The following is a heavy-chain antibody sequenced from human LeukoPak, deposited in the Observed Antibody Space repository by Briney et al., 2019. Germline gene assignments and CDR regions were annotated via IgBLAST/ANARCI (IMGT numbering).Heavy chain of an antibody. D-gene: IGHD1-14*01. CDR1: GFTFHYHP. CDR2: ISWDGVST. V-gene: IGHV3-43*01. Sequence: GGSLRLSCAASGFTFHYHPMHWVRQAPGKGLEWVSLISWDGVSTYYADSVKGRFTISRDNSKNFLYLQMNSLRTADTALYYCAKDVTEFAVEYMDVWGKGTTVTVS. CDR3: AKDVTEFAVEYMDV. J-gene: IGHJ6*03.